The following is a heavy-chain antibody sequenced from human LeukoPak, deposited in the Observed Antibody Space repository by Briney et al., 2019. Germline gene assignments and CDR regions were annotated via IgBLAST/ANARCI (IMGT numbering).Heavy chain of an antibody. J-gene: IGHJ4*02. CDR3: ATLSYYYDSSGYYWDY. CDR2: ISSSSSYI. Sequence: PGGSLRLSCAASGFTFSSYSMNWVRQAPGKGLEWVSSISSSSSYIYYADSVKGRFNISRDNAKNSVYQQTNSLRAEDTAVYYCATLSYYYDSSGYYWDYWGQGTLVTVSS. CDR1: GFTFSSYS. D-gene: IGHD3-22*01. V-gene: IGHV3-21*01.